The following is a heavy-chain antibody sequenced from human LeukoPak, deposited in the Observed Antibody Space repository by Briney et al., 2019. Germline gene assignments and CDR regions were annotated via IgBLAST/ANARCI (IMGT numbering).Heavy chain of an antibody. J-gene: IGHJ4*02. CDR2: ISYDGSNK. CDR1: GFTFSSYA. V-gene: IGHV3-30-3*01. D-gene: IGHD3-16*01. CDR3: AKGGHFSHFDY. Sequence: GGSLRLSCAASGFTFSSYAMHWVRQAPGKGLEWVAVISYDGSNKYYADSVKGRFTISRDNSNNRHYLQMNSLRAEDTAVYFCAKGGHFSHFDYWGQGTPVTVSS.